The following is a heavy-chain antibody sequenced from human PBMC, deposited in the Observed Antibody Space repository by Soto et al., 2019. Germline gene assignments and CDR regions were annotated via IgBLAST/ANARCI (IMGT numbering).Heavy chain of an antibody. CDR2: INPNSGGT. Sequence: ASVKVSCKASGYTFTGYYMHWVRQAPGQGLEWMGWINPNSGGTNYAQKFQGWVTMTRDTSISTAYMELSRLRSDDTAVYYCARGQLLWFGEFNYYFDYWGQGTLVTVSS. D-gene: IGHD3-10*01. CDR1: GYTFTGYY. V-gene: IGHV1-2*04. J-gene: IGHJ4*02. CDR3: ARGQLLWFGEFNYYFDY.